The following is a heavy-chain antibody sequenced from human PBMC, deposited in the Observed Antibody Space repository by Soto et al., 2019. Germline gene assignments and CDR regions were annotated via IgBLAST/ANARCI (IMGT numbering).Heavy chain of an antibody. CDR2: IIPIFGTA. CDR3: ARTGSSYYGMDV. J-gene: IGHJ6*02. Sequence: ASVKVSCKASGGTFSSYAISWVRQAPGQGLEWMGGIIPIFGTANYAQKFQGRVTITADESTSTAYMELSSLRSEDTAVYYCARTGSSYYGMDVWGQGTTVTVSS. V-gene: IGHV1-69*13. CDR1: GGTFSSYA. D-gene: IGHD2-2*01.